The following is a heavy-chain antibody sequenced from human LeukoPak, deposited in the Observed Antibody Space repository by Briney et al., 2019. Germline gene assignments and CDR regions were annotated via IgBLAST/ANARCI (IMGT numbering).Heavy chain of an antibody. CDR2: ISSSSTII. CDR3: AKVPRQHDNWFDP. J-gene: IGHJ5*02. D-gene: IGHD6-13*01. Sequence: GGSLSLSCAASGFPLTYYWMTWVRQAQGKGLEWVSYISSSSTIIHYADSVKGRFTISRDDAKNSLYLQMNSLRAEDTAVYYCAKVPRQHDNWFDPWGQGTLVTVSS. V-gene: IGHV3-48*01. CDR1: GFPLTYYW.